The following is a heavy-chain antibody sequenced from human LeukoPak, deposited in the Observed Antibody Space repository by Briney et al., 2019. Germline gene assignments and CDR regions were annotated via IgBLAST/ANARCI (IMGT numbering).Heavy chain of an antibody. D-gene: IGHD2-2*01. CDR3: ARGPVPAAYSWLDY. V-gene: IGHV4-34*01. CDR2: INHSGST. Sequence: SGTLSLTCAVYGGSFSGYYWSWIRQPPGKGLEWIGEINHSGSTNYNPSLKSRVTISVDTSKNQFSLKLSSVTAADTAVYYCARGPVPAAYSWLDYWGQGTLVTVSS. J-gene: IGHJ4*02. CDR1: GGSFSGYY.